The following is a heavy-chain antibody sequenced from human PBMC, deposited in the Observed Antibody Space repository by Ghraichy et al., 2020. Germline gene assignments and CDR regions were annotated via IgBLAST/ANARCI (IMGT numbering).Heavy chain of an antibody. CDR1: GGSISSYY. CDR3: ARAGTRVGAIAS. V-gene: IGHV4-59*08. Sequence: GSLRLSCTVSGGSISSYYWSWIRQPPGKGLEWIGYIYYSGSTNYNPSLKSRVTISVDTSKNQFSLKLSSVTASDTAVYYCARAGTRVGAIASWGQGTLVTVSS. D-gene: IGHD1-26*01. J-gene: IGHJ4*02. CDR2: IYYSGST.